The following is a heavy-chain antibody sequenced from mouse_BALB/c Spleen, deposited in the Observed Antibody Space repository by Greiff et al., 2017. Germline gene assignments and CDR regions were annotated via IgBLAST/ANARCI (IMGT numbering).Heavy chain of an antibody. D-gene: IGHD1-1*01. J-gene: IGHJ2*01. CDR2: IYPSDSYT. Sequence: VQLQQPGAELVRPGASVKLSCKASGYTFTSYWINWVKQRPGQGLEWIGNIYPSDSYTNYNQKFKDKATLTVDKSSSTAYMQLSSPTSEDSAVYYCTRFTTYYFDYWGQGTTLTVSS. CDR1: GYTFTSYW. V-gene: IGHV1-69*02. CDR3: TRFTTYYFDY.